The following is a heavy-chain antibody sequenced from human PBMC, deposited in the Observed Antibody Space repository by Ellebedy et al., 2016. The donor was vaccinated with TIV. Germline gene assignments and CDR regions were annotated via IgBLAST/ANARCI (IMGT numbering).Heavy chain of an antibody. V-gene: IGHV1-69*13. D-gene: IGHD5-18*01. CDR1: GGTFSSYA. CDR2: IIPIFGTA. J-gene: IGHJ4*02. CDR3: ERGYSYGPRRD. Sequence: SVKVSCXASGGTFSSYAISWVRQAPGQGLEWMGGIIPIFGTANYAQKFQGRVTITADESTSTAYMELSSLRSEDTAVYYCERGYSYGPRRDWGQGTLVTVSS.